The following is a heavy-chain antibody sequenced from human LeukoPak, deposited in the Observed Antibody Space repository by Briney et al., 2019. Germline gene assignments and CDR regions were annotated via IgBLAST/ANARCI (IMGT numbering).Heavy chain of an antibody. CDR2: ISSSGSTI. CDR1: GFTFSSYE. CDR3: ARATFPYGSVYCYYGMDV. V-gene: IGHV3-48*03. D-gene: IGHD3-10*01. J-gene: IGHJ6*04. Sequence: GGSLRLSCAASGFTFSSYEMNWVRQAPGKGLEWVSYISSSGSTIYYADSVKGRFTISRDNAKNSLYLQMNSLRAEDTAVCYCARATFPYGSVYCYYGMDVWGKGTTVTVSS.